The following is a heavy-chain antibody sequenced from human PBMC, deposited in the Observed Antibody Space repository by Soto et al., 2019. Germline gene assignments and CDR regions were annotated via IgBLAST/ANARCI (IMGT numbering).Heavy chain of an antibody. D-gene: IGHD3-10*01. CDR2: INHSGST. CDR1: GGSGGSFSGYY. CDR3: ARQGFGAIHGTVDV. J-gene: IGHJ6*04. Sequence: PSETLSLTCAVYGGSGGSFSGYYWSWIRQPPGKGLEWIGEINHSGSTNYNPSLKSRVTISVDTSKNQFSLKLSSVTAANTTLYFCARQGFGAIHGTVDVWGKGTTVTVSS. V-gene: IGHV4-34*01.